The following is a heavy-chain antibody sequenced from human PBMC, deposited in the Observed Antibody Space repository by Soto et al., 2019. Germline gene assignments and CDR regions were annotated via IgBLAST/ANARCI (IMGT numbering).Heavy chain of an antibody. J-gene: IGHJ6*02. CDR2: IIPIFGTA. CDR3: ARASPPHYDFWSGPKPYYYYYGMDV. CDR1: GGTFSSYA. Sequence: QVQLVQSGAEVKKPGSSVKVSCKASGGTFSSYAISWVRQAPGQGLEWMGGIIPIFGTANYAQKFQGRVTITADESTSTAYMELSSLRSEDTAVYYCARASPPHYDFWSGPKPYYYYYGMDVWGQGTTVTVSS. D-gene: IGHD3-3*01. V-gene: IGHV1-69*12.